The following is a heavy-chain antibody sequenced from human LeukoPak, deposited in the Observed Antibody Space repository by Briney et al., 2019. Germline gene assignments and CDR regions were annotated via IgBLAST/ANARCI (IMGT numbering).Heavy chain of an antibody. CDR1: GGSISSYY. CDR3: ARVGMDTAMVIGFDY. V-gene: IGHV4-39*07. D-gene: IGHD5-18*01. CDR2: IYYSGST. J-gene: IGHJ4*02. Sequence: PSETLSLTCTVSGGSISSYYWGWIRQPPGKGLEWIGSIYYSGSTYYNPSLKSRVTISVDTSKNQFSLKLSSVTAADTAVYYCARVGMDTAMVIGFDYWGQGTLVTVSS.